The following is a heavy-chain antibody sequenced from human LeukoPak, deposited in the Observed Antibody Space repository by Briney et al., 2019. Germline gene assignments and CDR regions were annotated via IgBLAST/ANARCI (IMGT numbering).Heavy chain of an antibody. CDR1: GFPFSSYA. J-gene: IGHJ3*02. V-gene: IGHV3-23*01. D-gene: IGHD1-26*01. CDR3: AKEWEGWVGYAFDI. Sequence: GSLELSFAAPGFPFSSYAMSWVRPAPGKGLEGVSAFSGSGGSTYYADPVKGRFTISRDNSKNTLYLQMNRLRAEDTAVYYCAKEWEGWVGYAFDIWGQGTMVTVSS. CDR2: FSGSGGST.